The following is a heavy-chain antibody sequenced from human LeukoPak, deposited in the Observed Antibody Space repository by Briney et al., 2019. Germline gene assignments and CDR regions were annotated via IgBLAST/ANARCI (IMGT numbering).Heavy chain of an antibody. CDR2: ISAYNGNT. Sequence: ASVKVSCKASGYTFTSYDISWVRQAPGQGLEWMGWISAYNGNTNYAQKLQGRVTMTTDTSTSTAYMELRSLRSDDTAVYYCARDYILIAAAGTNGFDPWGQGTLVTVSS. CDR1: GYTFTSYD. CDR3: ARDYILIAAAGTNGFDP. D-gene: IGHD6-13*01. V-gene: IGHV1-18*01. J-gene: IGHJ5*02.